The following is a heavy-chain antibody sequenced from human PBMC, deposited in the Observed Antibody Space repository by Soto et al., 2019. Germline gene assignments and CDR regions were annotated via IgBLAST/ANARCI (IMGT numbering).Heavy chain of an antibody. CDR1: GGSFTSFI. CDR2: IIPVLDVE. V-gene: IGHV1-69*02. J-gene: IGHJ6*02. CDR3: AKSPNPGSATRYFYGLDV. D-gene: IGHD3-16*02. Sequence: SVKVSCKASGGSFTSFIVTWVRQAPGQGLEWMGRIIPVLDVEYYAQKFQGRLTITADKSTNTAYMELRSLRSEDTAVYYCAKSPNPGSATRYFYGLDVWGPGATETVSS.